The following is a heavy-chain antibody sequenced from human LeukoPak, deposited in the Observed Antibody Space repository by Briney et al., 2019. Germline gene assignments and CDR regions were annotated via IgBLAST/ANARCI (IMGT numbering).Heavy chain of an antibody. CDR3: ARPRRDYYYGMDV. D-gene: IGHD3-10*01. CDR2: INLNSGGT. CDR1: GYSFTGYY. J-gene: IGHJ6*02. Sequence: ASVKVSCKASGYSFTGYYMHWVRQAPAQGLEWMGLINLNSGGTNYAQQFQGRVTMTRDTSISTAYMELSRLRSDDTAVYYCARPRRDYYYGMDVWGQGTTVTVPS. V-gene: IGHV1-2*02.